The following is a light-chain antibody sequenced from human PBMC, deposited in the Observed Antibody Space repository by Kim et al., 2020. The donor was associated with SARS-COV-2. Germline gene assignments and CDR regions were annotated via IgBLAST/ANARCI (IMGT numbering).Light chain of an antibody. Sequence: RATINGKSSQRGLHKSNKKNDLTRYQQKPGQPPQLLIYGASARESGVTDRFSGSGSGTDFTLTNSSREAEDMRVYYCEQSYSHPDTFGQGTKLEI. CDR3: EQSYSHPDT. V-gene: IGKV4-1*01. J-gene: IGKJ2*01. CDR2: GAS. CDR1: QRGLHKSNKKND.